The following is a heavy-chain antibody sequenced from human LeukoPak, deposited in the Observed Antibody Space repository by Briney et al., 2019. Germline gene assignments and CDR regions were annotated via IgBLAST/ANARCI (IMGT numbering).Heavy chain of an antibody. Sequence: GASVKVSCKASGYTFTSYAMHWVRQAPGQRLEWMGWINAGNGNTKYSQKFRGRVTITRDTSASTAYMELSSLRSEDTAVYYCARGYSYGYWFDPWGQGTLVTVSS. CDR1: GYTFTSYA. J-gene: IGHJ5*02. CDR2: INAGNGNT. V-gene: IGHV1-3*01. CDR3: ARGYSYGYWFDP. D-gene: IGHD5-18*01.